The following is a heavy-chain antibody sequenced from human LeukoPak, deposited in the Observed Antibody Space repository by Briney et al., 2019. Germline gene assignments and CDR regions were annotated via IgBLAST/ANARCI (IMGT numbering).Heavy chain of an antibody. Sequence: SETLSLTCTVSGYSISSGYYWGWIRQPPGKGLEWIGSIYHSGSTYYNPSLKSRVTISVDTSKNQFSLKLSSVTAADTAVYYCARVRATVTPTGRFDPWGQGTLVTVSS. CDR3: ARVRATVTPTGRFDP. D-gene: IGHD4-17*01. J-gene: IGHJ5*02. CDR1: GYSISSGYY. CDR2: IYHSGST. V-gene: IGHV4-38-2*02.